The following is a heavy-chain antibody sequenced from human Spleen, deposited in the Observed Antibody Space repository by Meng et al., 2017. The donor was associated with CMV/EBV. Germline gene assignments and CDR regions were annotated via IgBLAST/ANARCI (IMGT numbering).Heavy chain of an antibody. CDR2: INHNSGYT. V-gene: IGHV1-2*02. Sequence: AAVKVSCKASGYTFIDYYKHWVRQAPGQGLEWMTWINHNSGYTDNAQKFQGRVTITSDTSISTGYMELRSLRSDDTAVYYCARDLEGLWFGEMVTYYGMDVWGQGTTVTVSS. CDR1: GYTFIDYY. D-gene: IGHD3-10*01. CDR3: ARDLEGLWFGEMVTYYGMDV. J-gene: IGHJ6*02.